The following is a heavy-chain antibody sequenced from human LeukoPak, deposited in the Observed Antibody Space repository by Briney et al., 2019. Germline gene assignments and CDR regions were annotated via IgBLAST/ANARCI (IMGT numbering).Heavy chain of an antibody. D-gene: IGHD1-7*01. Sequence: SETLSLTCTVSGGSISSSSYYWGWIRQPPGKGLEWVGNIYYSGSTNYNPSLKSRVTISVATSKNQFSLKLSSVTAADTAVYYCARVYNWNYVFDFWGQGSLVTVS. J-gene: IGHJ4*02. CDR3: ARVYNWNYVFDF. V-gene: IGHV4-39*01. CDR1: GGSISSSSYY. CDR2: IYYSGST.